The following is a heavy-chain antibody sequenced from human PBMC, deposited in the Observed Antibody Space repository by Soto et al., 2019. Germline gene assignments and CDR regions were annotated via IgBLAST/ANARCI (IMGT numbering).Heavy chain of an antibody. D-gene: IGHD5-12*01. CDR2: IPSRGRP. J-gene: IGHJ5*02. V-gene: IGHV4-30-4*02. Sequence: ASEILSLTCCVSGASVAGGSYYWSWVRQPPGKGLEWIGYIPSRGRPFYNPSLTSRGTISADTSKNQLSLQLTSVTAADTAVYYCARDTYSGYDFGLWGQGTLVTVSS. CDR1: GASVAGGSYY. CDR3: ARDTYSGYDFGL.